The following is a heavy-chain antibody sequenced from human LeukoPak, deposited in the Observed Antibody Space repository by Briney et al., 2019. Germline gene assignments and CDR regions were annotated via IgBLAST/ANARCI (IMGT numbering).Heavy chain of an antibody. CDR3: ARELIVGATEGGAFDY. J-gene: IGHJ4*02. CDR2: ISSDTSNK. D-gene: IGHD1-26*01. Sequence: GVSLRLSCTASGFTFSSYAMHWVRHAPGKGLEWVALISSDTSNKYHGDSEKSRFTISRDNSKKTLYLQMNRMRAEDTAVYYCARELIVGATEGGAFDYCGQGNLVTVSS. V-gene: IGHV3-30*04. CDR1: GFTFSSYA.